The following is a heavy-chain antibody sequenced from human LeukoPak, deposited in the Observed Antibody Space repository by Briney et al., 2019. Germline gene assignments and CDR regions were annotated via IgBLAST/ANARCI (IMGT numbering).Heavy chain of an antibody. D-gene: IGHD2-8*02. J-gene: IGHJ4*02. CDR2: INAGNGNT. Sequence: ASVKVSCKASGYTFSNYAVLWVRQAPGQRLEWMGWINAGNGNTKYSQDFQGRVSITRDTSASTAYMELGSLRSEDMAVYYCARGRWASHTVGYYFDHWGQGTLVTVSS. CDR3: ARGRWASHTVGYYFDH. V-gene: IGHV1-3*03. CDR1: GYTFSNYA.